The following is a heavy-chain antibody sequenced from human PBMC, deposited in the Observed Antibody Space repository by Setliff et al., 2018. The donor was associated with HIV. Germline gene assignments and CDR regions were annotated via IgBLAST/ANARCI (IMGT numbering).Heavy chain of an antibody. CDR2: INTYTANP. CDR1: GYTFTSYA. Sequence: ASVKVSCKAFGYTFTSYALNWVRQAPGQGLEWMGWINTYTANPMYAQGFTGRFVFSLDTSVRTAYPQISSLKAEDTALYYCARDRGVRGANDAFNIWGLGTMVTVSS. J-gene: IGHJ3*02. CDR3: ARDRGVRGANDAFNI. D-gene: IGHD3-10*01. V-gene: IGHV7-4-1*02.